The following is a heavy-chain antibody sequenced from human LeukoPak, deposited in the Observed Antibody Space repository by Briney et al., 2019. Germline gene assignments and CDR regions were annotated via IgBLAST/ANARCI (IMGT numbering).Heavy chain of an antibody. D-gene: IGHD6-13*01. CDR3: ASRSIAAAGVSWFDP. CDR2: IYYSGST. CDR1: GGSISSGDYY. Sequence: SQTLSLTCTVSGGSISSGDYYWSWIRQPPGKGLEWIGYIYYSGSTNYNPSLKSRVTISVDTSKNQFSLKLSSVTAADTAVYYCASRSIAAAGVSWFDPWGQGTLVTVSS. J-gene: IGHJ5*02. V-gene: IGHV4-61*08.